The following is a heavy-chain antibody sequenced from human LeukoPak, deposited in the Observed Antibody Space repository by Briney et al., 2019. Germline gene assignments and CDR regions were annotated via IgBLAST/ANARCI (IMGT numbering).Heavy chain of an antibody. V-gene: IGHV3-48*03. CDR1: GFTFSSYE. Sequence: GGSLRLSCAASGFTFSSYEMNWVRQAPGKGLEWVSYISSSGSTIYYADSVKGRFTISRDNAKNSLYLQMNSLRAEDTAVYYCARDADWELARNPFYFDYWGQGTLVTVSS. D-gene: IGHD1-26*01. CDR2: ISSSGSTI. CDR3: ARDADWELARNPFYFDY. J-gene: IGHJ4*02.